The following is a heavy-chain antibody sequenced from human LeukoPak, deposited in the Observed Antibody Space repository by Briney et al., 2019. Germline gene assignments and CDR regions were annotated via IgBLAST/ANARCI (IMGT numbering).Heavy chain of an antibody. J-gene: IGHJ4*02. CDR2: INHSGST. CDR1: GESFSGYY. CDR3: ARSSSWPSD. D-gene: IGHD6-13*01. Sequence: PSETLSLTCAVYGESFSGYYWSWIRQPPGKGLEWMGEINHSGSTNYNPSLKSRVTISVDTSKNQFSLKLSSVTAADTAVYYCARSSSWPSDWGQGTLVTVSS. V-gene: IGHV4-34*01.